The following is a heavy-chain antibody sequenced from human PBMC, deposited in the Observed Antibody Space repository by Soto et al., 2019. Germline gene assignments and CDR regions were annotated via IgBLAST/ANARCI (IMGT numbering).Heavy chain of an antibody. Sequence: EVQLLESGGGLVQPGGSLRLSCAASGFTFGNYGMNWVRQAPGKGLEWVSGISGGGGSTYYADSVKGRFTISRDPSKNTVFLEMNSLRAEDTAVYYCAKGFIVVVTVIRPDDSFDVWGQGTRVTVSS. D-gene: IGHD2-21*02. CDR1: GFTFGNYG. J-gene: IGHJ3*01. CDR3: AKGFIVVVTVIRPDDSFDV. CDR2: ISGGGGST. V-gene: IGHV3-23*01.